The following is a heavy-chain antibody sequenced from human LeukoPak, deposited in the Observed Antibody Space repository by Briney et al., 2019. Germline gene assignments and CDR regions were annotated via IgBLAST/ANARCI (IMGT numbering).Heavy chain of an antibody. CDR1: GFSFSSSW. CDR2: LKQDAYQT. Sequence: GGSLRLSCAASGFSFSSSWMAWVRQAPGQGLEWVANLKQDAYQTFYLESVKGRFTISRDNAKNSLYLYMNSLRVEDTAMYYCARDRRSGLDHWGQGALVTVSS. J-gene: IGHJ4*02. CDR3: ARDRRSGLDH. D-gene: IGHD6-19*01. V-gene: IGHV3-7*03.